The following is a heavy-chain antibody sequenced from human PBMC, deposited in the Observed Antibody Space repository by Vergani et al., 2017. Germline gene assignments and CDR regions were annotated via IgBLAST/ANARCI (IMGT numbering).Heavy chain of an antibody. CDR1: GFTFDDYA. J-gene: IGHJ6*02. D-gene: IGHD2-15*01. Sequence: EVQLVESGGGVVQPGGSLRLSCAASGFTFDDYAMHWVRQAPGKGLECVSLISGDGGSTYYADSVKGRFTISRDNAKNTLYLQMNSLRAEDTAVYYCARESAVAAGYYYGMDVWGQGTTVTVSS. CDR3: ARESAVAAGYYYGMDV. CDR2: ISGDGGST. V-gene: IGHV3-43*02.